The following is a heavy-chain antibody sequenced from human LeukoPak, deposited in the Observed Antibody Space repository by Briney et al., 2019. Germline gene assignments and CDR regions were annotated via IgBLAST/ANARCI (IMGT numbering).Heavy chain of an antibody. J-gene: IGHJ4*02. CDR2: ITGTGSST. V-gene: IGHV3-23*01. D-gene: IGHD6-6*01. CDR3: AKISSSPLY. Sequence: GGSLRLSCAASGFIFSSYAMSWVRQAPGKGLEWVSGITGTGSSTYYADSVKGRFTISRDNSKNTLYLQMSGLRAEDTAIYYCAKISSSPLYWGQGTLVTVSS. CDR1: GFIFSSYA.